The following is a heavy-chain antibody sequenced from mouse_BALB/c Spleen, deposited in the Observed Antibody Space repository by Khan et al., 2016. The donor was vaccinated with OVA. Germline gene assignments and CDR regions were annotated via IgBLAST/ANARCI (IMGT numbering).Heavy chain of an antibody. CDR2: INTYIGEP. Sequence: QIQLVQSGPELKKPGETVKISCKASGYTFTNYGMNWVKQAPGQGLKWMGWINTYIGEPTYADDFKGRFAFSLETSASTAYLQINNLKNEDTATYCWAISNGNDWFAYWGQGTLVTVSA. CDR3: AISNGNDWFAY. J-gene: IGHJ3*01. D-gene: IGHD2-1*01. V-gene: IGHV9-3-1*01. CDR1: GYTFTNYG.